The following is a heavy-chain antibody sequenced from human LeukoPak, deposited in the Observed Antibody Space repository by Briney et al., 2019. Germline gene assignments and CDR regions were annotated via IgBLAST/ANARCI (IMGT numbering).Heavy chain of an antibody. D-gene: IGHD3-22*01. J-gene: IGHJ4*02. Sequence: GGSLRLSCAASGFTFSSYGMHWVRQAPGKGLEWVAFIRYDGSNKYYADSVKGRFTISRDNSKNTLYLQMNSLRAEDTAVYYCAKGDDSSGYLDYWGQGTLVTVSS. CDR3: AKGDDSSGYLDY. CDR1: GFTFSSYG. V-gene: IGHV3-30*02. CDR2: IRYDGSNK.